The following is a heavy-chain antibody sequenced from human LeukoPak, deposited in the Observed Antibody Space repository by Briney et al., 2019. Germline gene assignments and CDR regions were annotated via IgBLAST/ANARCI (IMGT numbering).Heavy chain of an antibody. CDR3: AREDSTSCLSY. Sequence: PSETLSLTCAVYGGSFSGYYWSWIRQPPGKGLEWIGEINHSGSTNDNPSLKSRVTISVDTSKNQFSLKLRSVTAADTAVYYCAREDSTSCLSYWGQGTLVTVSS. J-gene: IGHJ4*02. V-gene: IGHV4-34*01. D-gene: IGHD2-2*01. CDR1: GGSFSGYY. CDR2: INHSGST.